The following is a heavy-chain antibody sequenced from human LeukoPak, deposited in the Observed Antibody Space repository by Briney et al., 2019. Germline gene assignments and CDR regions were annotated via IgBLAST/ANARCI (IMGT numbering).Heavy chain of an antibody. CDR1: GYTFTSYD. CDR3: ARAEGQVWPYYYYYYSIDV. CDR2: MNPNSGNT. D-gene: IGHD3-16*01. V-gene: IGHV1-8*01. Sequence: ASVKVSCKASGYTFTSYDINWVRQATGQGLEWMGWMNPNSGNTGYAQKFQGRVTMNRNTSITTAYMEMSSLRSEDTAVYSCARAEGQVWPYYYYYYSIDVWGKGTPVTVSS. J-gene: IGHJ6*03.